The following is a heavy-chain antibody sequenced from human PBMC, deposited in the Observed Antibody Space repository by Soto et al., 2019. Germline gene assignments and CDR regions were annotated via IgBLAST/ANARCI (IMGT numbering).Heavy chain of an antibody. V-gene: IGHV3-7*03. CDR2: IRQDGSVK. Sequence: PGGSLRLSCAASGFTLSNYWISWVRQAPGKGLEWVANIRQDGSVKYYVDSVKGRFTISRDNAKSSLYLQMNSLRAEDTALYYCARDSYGSGSHDSWGQGTLVTV. J-gene: IGHJ5*01. CDR3: ARDSYGSGSHDS. D-gene: IGHD3-10*01. CDR1: GFTLSNYW.